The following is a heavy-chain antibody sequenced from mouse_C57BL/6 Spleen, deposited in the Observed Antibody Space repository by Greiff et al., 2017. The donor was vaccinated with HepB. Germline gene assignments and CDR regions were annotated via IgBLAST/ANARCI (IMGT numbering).Heavy chain of an antibody. CDR1: GFTFSSYA. V-gene: IGHV5-9-1*02. D-gene: IGHD1-1*01. J-gene: IGHJ2*01. CDR2: ISSGGDYI. Sequence: EVQVVESGEGLVKPGGSLKLSCAASGFTFSSYAMSWVRQTPEKRLEWVAYISSGGDYIYYADTVKGRFTISRDNARNTLYLQMSSLKSEDTAMYYCTRVSFTVEVDYWGQGTTLTVSS. CDR3: TRVSFTVEVDY.